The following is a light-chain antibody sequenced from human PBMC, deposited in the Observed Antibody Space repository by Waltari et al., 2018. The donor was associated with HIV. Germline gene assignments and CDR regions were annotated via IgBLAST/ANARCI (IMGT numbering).Light chain of an antibody. CDR3: QQYNKSPYT. J-gene: IGKJ2*01. CDR1: QSISTNY. Sequence: EIVLTQSPGTLSLSPGERATLSCRASQSISTNYLAWYHQKPGQAPRLLIDGASSRATGIPDRFSGGGAGTDFTLTISRVEPEDFAVYDCQQYNKSPYTFGQGNKRDIK. CDR2: GAS. V-gene: IGKV3-20*01.